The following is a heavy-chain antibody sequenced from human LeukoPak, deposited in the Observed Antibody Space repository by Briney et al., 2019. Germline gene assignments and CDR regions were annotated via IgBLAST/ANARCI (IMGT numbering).Heavy chain of an antibody. Sequence: SETLSLTCTVSGDSINSLDLWSWVRQPPGKGLEWIGEMYLSGTTHSNPSVKSRVTISIDKSKNQFFLNLSSVTAADTAVYYCAKGGIYYASSRELDYWGQGTLVTVSS. CDR3: AKGGIYYASSRELDY. D-gene: IGHD3-22*01. CDR1: GDSINSLDL. V-gene: IGHV4-4*02. J-gene: IGHJ4*02. CDR2: MYLSGTT.